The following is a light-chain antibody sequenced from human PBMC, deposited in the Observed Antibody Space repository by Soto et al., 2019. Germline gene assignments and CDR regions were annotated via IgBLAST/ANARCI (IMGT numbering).Light chain of an antibody. Sequence: QSALSQPPSASGSPGQSVTISCTGTSSDVGGYNYVSWYQQDPGEAPKLMIYEVSKRPSGVPNRFSGSKSGNTASLTVSGLQAEDDSDYYCSSYAGSNNVVFGGGTKLTVL. V-gene: IGLV2-8*01. CDR1: SSDVGGYNY. CDR2: EVS. CDR3: SSYAGSNNVV. J-gene: IGLJ2*01.